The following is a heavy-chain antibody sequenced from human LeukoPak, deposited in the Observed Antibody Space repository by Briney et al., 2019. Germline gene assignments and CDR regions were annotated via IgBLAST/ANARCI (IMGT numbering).Heavy chain of an antibody. D-gene: IGHD1-14*01. CDR1: GYSISRGYH. CDR2: VHQSGST. J-gene: IGHJ4*02. V-gene: IGHV4-38-2*02. CDR3: ARVNFNPDY. Sequence: SETLSLTCTASGYSISRGYHWGWVRQPPGKGLMWIGSVHQSGSTYYNPSLTSRLTISADTSKNHFSLKLDSVTAADTAVYYCARVNFNPDYWGQGTLVTASS.